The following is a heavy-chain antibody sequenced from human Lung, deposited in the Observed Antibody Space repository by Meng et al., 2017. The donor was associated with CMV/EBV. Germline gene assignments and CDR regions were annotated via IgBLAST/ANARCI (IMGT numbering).Heavy chain of an antibody. CDR3: AKDPVVGAPHVFDI. V-gene: IGHV3-23*01. D-gene: IGHD1-26*01. CDR1: GFTFSTYA. CDR2: ISGGSDGGRA. J-gene: IGHJ3*02. Sequence: GGSLRLXCEASGFTFSTYAMSWVRQPPGKGLEWVSAISGGSDGGRAFYADSVKGRFTISRDNSKSTLFLQMNSLTVEDTAVYYCAKDPVVGAPHVFDIWGQGXMVTVSS.